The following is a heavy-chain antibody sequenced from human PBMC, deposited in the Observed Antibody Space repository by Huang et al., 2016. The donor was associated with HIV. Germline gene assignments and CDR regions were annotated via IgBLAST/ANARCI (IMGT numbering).Heavy chain of an antibody. CDR3: VHRSGGSGGPSYYQYSYMDV. V-gene: IGHV2-5*02. CDR1: GFSLSTRRLG. CDR2: IYWDDDK. D-gene: IGHD6-19*01. Sequence: QITLKESGPTLVKPTQTLTLTCTFSGFSLSTRRLGVGWIRQPPGKALEWLALIYWDDDKRYSPSLKSRLTITKDTSTNQVVLTMTNLDPVDTATYYCVHRSGGSGGPSYYQYSYMDVWGEGTTVTVSS. J-gene: IGHJ6*03.